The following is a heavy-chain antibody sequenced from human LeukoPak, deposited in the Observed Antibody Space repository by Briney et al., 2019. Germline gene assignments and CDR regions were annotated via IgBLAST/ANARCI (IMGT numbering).Heavy chain of an antibody. V-gene: IGHV1-8*03. J-gene: IGHJ6*03. CDR2: MNPNSGNT. Sequence: ASVKVSCKASGYTFTSYDINWVRQATGQGLEWMGWMNPNSGNTGYAQKFQGRVTITRNTSISTAYMELSSLRSEDTAVYYCARTLEYSSFLAYYYYMDVWGKGTTVTVSS. CDR3: ARTLEYSSFLAYYYYMDV. D-gene: IGHD6-6*01. CDR1: GYTFTSYD.